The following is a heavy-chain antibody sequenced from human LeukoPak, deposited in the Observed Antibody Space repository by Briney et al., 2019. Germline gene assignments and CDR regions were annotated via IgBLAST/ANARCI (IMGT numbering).Heavy chain of an antibody. CDR2: ISSSSSYI. CDR3: AREKRYYGSGSSDVVY. V-gene: IGHV3-21*01. Sequence: GGSLRLSCAASGFTFSSYSMNWVRQAPGKGLEWVSSISSSSSYIYYADSVKGRFTISRDNAKNSLYLQMNSLRAEDTAVYYCAREKRYYGSGSSDVVYWGQGTLVTVSS. CDR1: GFTFSSYS. J-gene: IGHJ4*02. D-gene: IGHD3-10*01.